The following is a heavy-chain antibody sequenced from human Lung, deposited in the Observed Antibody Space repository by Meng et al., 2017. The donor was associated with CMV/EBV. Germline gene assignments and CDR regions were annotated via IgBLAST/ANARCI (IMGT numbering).Heavy chain of an antibody. CDR1: GGPIKNPNYY. CDR3: ARMRGSGSEDY. J-gene: IGHJ4*02. CDR2: SYYTGA. D-gene: IGHD3-10*01. Sequence: CTVSGGPIKNPNYYRSWNRHQPGKGLEWLGYSYYTGAYYNPSLASRIFISLDSSSNRYSLTLRAVTAADTALYFCARMRGSGSEDYWGPGTLVTVSS. V-gene: IGHV4-31*03.